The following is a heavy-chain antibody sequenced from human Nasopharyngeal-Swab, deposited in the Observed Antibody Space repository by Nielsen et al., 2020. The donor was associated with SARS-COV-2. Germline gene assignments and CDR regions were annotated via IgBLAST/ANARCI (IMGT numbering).Heavy chain of an antibody. Sequence: GESLKISCAASGFTFSNYGMHWVRQAPGKGLEWVAAISYDGGNEYYAESVKGRFTISRDNSKNTLYLQMNSLRAEDTAVYYCAKDSEYCSSTSCYMYYYYYYMDVWGKGTTVTVSS. J-gene: IGHJ6*03. CDR3: AKDSEYCSSTSCYMYYYYYYMDV. CDR2: ISYDGGNE. V-gene: IGHV3-30*18. CDR1: GFTFSNYG. D-gene: IGHD2-2*02.